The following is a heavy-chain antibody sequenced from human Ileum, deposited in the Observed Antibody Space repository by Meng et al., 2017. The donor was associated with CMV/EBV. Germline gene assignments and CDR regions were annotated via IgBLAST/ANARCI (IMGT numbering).Heavy chain of an antibody. CDR3: ARVGGITTTMVRGVWFDP. J-gene: IGHJ5*02. V-gene: IGHV4-34*01. D-gene: IGHD3-10*01. Sequence: SFSGYYWSWIRQPPGKGLEWIGEINHSGSTNYNPSLKSRVTISVDTSKNQFSLKLSSVTAADTAVYYCARVGGITTTMVRGVWFDPWGQGTLVTVSS. CDR2: INHSGST. CDR1: SFSGYY.